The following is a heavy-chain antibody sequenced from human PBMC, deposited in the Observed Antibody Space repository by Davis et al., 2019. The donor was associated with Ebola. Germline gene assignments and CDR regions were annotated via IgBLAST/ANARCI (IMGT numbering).Heavy chain of an antibody. J-gene: IGHJ4*02. D-gene: IGHD5-24*01. CDR2: ISSSSRTI. CDR3: ARDYVDGYKSGNFDY. CDR1: GFTFSAYT. V-gene: IGHV3-48*02. Sequence: GGSLRLSCAASGFTFSAYTMYWVRQAPGKGLEWVAYISSSSRTIYYADSVKGRFTISRDNAKNSMYLQMNSLRDEDTAVYYCARDYVDGYKSGNFDYWGQGTLVTVSS.